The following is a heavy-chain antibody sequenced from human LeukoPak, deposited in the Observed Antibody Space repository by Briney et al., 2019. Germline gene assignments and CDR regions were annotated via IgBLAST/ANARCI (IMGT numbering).Heavy chain of an antibody. CDR1: GFTFSSYA. J-gene: IGHJ4*02. V-gene: IGHV3-23*01. Sequence: GGSLRLSCAASGFTFSSYAMSWVRQAPGKGLEWVSAISGSGGSTYYADSVKGRFTISRDNAKNSLYLQMNSLRAEDTALYYCARERSYYGSGSYYFDYWGQGTLVTVSS. CDR2: ISGSGGST. D-gene: IGHD3-10*01. CDR3: ARERSYYGSGSYYFDY.